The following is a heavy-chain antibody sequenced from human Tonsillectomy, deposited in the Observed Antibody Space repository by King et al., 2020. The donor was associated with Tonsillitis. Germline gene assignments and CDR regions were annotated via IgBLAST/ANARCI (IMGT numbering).Heavy chain of an antibody. D-gene: IGHD3-22*01. CDR3: ARGDYYDTSGFADY. CDR1: GFTFSYYS. V-gene: IGHV3-21*01. CDR2: ISSSSTDI. Sequence: VQLVESGGGLVKPGGSLRLSCAASGFTFSYYSMNWVRQAPGKGLELVSSISSSSTDIYYADSVKGRFTIPSDNAKNSLYLQMNSLRAEDTSVYYCARGDYYDTSGFADYWGQGTLVTVSS. J-gene: IGHJ4*02.